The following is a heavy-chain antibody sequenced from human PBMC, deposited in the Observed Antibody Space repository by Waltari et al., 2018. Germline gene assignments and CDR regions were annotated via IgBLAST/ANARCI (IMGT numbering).Heavy chain of an antibody. CDR1: GGTFSSYA. CDR2: IIPILGIA. CDR3: ARFGNYYYDSSGYYL. J-gene: IGHJ5*02. V-gene: IGHV1-69*04. D-gene: IGHD3-22*01. Sequence: QVQLVQSGAEVKKPGSSVKVSCKASGGTFSSYAIRWVRQDPGQGLEWMGGIIPILGIANYAQKFQGRVTITADESTSTAYMELSSLRSEDTAVYYCARFGNYYYDSSGYYLWGQGTLVTVSS.